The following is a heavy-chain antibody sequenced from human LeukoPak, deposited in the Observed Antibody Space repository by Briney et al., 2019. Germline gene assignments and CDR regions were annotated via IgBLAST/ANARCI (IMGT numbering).Heavy chain of an antibody. CDR1: GFTFSSYA. D-gene: IGHD3-10*01. CDR3: AREYYYGSGSYYYYYYYYMDV. J-gene: IGHJ6*03. Sequence: GGSLRLSCAASGFTFSSYAMHWVRQAPGKGLEWVAVISYDGSNKYYADSVKGRFTISRDNSKNTLYLQMNSLRAEDTAVYYCAREYYYGSGSYYYYYYYYMDVWGKGTTVTVSS. CDR2: ISYDGSNK. V-gene: IGHV3-30*04.